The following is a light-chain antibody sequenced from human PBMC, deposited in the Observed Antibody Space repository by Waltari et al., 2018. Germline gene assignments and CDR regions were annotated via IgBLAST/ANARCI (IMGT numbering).Light chain of an antibody. V-gene: IGKV3D-15*01. CDR1: QSVSSN. J-gene: IGKJ5*01. Sequence: IVMMQSPATLSVFPVARATLSCRASQSVSSNLAWYQQKPGQAPRLLIYGASTRATGIPARFSGSGAGAEFTLTISSLQSEDFAVYYWQQYNNWPTFGQGTRLEIK. CDR3: QQYNNWPT. CDR2: GAS.